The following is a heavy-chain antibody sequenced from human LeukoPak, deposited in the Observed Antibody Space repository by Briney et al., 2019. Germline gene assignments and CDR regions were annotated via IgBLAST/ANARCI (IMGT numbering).Heavy chain of an antibody. Sequence: PGGSLRLSCAASGFTFSSYSMNWVRQAPGKGLEWVSYISSSSSTIYYADSVKGRFTISRDNAKNSLYLQMNSLRAEDTAVYYCARGGELGIYGGSNAPDAFDIWGQGTMVTVSS. J-gene: IGHJ3*02. CDR3: ARGGELGIYGGSNAPDAFDI. V-gene: IGHV3-48*01. CDR2: ISSSSSTI. CDR1: GFTFSSYS. D-gene: IGHD3-16*01.